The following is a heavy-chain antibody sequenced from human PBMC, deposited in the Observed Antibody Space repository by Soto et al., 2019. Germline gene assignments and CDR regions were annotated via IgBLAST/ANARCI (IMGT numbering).Heavy chain of an antibody. CDR1: RFTFSTYA. D-gene: IGHD6-19*01. CDR2: ISYDGGTK. CDR3: ARQNRGWAYYLDS. J-gene: IGHJ4*02. Sequence: QVQLVESGGGVVQPGRSLRLSCAASRFTFSTYAMHWVRQAPGKGLEWVAVISYDGGTKYYADSVKGRFTISRDNSKNPLYLQMSSLRAEDTAVYFCARQNRGWAYYLDSWGQGMPVSVSS. V-gene: IGHV3-30-3*01.